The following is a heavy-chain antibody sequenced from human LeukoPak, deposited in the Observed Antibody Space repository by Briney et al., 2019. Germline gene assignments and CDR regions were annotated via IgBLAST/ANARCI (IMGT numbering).Heavy chain of an antibody. V-gene: IGHV3-21*01. CDR1: GFTFSSYS. CDR2: ISSSSSYI. Sequence: GGSLRLSCAASGFTFSSYSMNWVRQAPGKGLEWVSSISSSSSYIYYADSVKGRFTISRDNAKNSLYLQMNSLRAEDTAVYYCARVMTTFGGRGSLDYWGQGTLVTVSS. J-gene: IGHJ4*02. CDR3: ARVMTTFGGRGSLDY. D-gene: IGHD3-16*01.